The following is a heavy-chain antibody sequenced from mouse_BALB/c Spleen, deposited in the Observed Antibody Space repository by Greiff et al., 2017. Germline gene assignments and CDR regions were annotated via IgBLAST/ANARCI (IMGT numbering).Heavy chain of an antibody. D-gene: IGHD2-3*01. CDR3: AKVYDGSYFDV. J-gene: IGHJ1*01. CDR2: INPSNGRT. CDR1: GYTFTSYW. V-gene: IGHV1S81*02. Sequence: QVQLQQPGADLVKPGASVKLSCKASGYTFTSYWMHWVKQRPGQGLEWIGEINPSNGRTNYNEKFKSKATLTVDKSSSTAYMQLSSLTSEDSAVYYCAKVYDGSYFDVWGAGTTVTVSS.